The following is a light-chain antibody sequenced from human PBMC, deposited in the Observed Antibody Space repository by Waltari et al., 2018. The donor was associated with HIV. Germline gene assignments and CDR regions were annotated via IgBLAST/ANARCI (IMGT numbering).Light chain of an antibody. CDR1: QTVTTDD. V-gene: IGKV3-20*01. J-gene: IGKJ1*01. Sequence: EVVLMQSPATLFSSPGERATPSCRASQTVTTDDFAWYQHKSGQTPTLLIYGACKRATDIPDRFIGSGSGTDFTLTITRLEPEDFATYYCQQYGDTSVTFGQGTKVEL. CDR3: QQYGDTSVT. CDR2: GAC.